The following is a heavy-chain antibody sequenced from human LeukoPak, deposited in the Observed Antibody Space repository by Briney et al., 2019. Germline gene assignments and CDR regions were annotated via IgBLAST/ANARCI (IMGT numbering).Heavy chain of an antibody. CDR2: IKTKADTYAT. Sequence: PGGSLRLSCAASGFIFSGSAMHWVRQAPGKGLEWVGRIKTKADTYATSYAASVKGRFTISRDDSRNTAFLQMDSLKIEDTGVYYCTRYVDGSGSYPDYWGQGTLVTVSS. D-gene: IGHD3-10*01. J-gene: IGHJ4*02. CDR3: TRYVDGSGSYPDY. V-gene: IGHV3-73*01. CDR1: GFIFSGSA.